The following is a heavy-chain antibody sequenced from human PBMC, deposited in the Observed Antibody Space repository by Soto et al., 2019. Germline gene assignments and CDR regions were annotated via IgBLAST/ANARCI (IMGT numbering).Heavy chain of an antibody. J-gene: IGHJ4*02. Sequence: QVQLVESGGGVVQPGRSLRLSCAASGFTFSSYAMHWVRQAPGKGLEWVAVISYDGSNKYYADSVKGRFTISRDNSKNTLYLQMNSLRAEDTAVYYCARDQYIAVAGYFDYWGQGTLVTVSS. CDR3: ARDQYIAVAGYFDY. CDR2: ISYDGSNK. D-gene: IGHD6-19*01. V-gene: IGHV3-30-3*01. CDR1: GFTFSSYA.